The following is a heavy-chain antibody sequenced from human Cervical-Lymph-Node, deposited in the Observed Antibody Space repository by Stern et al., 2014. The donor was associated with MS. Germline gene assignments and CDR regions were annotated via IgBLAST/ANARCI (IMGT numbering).Heavy chain of an antibody. J-gene: IGHJ4*02. CDR3: ALGGFGHYFEY. D-gene: IGHD3-10*01. Sequence: QVPLVQSEAEVQKPGSSVKVSCRASGGTFSSSDISWVRQAPGQGLAWMGGVIPIIGTANYAQKYQGRVTITADESTSTAYMELSSLRSEDTAIYYCALGGFGHYFEYWGQGTLVTVSS. CDR2: VIPIIGTA. CDR1: GGTFSSSD. V-gene: IGHV1-69*01.